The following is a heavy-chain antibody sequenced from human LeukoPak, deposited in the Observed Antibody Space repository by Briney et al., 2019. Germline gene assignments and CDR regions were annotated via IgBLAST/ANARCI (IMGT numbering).Heavy chain of an antibody. J-gene: IGHJ3*02. CDR2: ISYDGSNK. CDR3: ARLGRELRAFDI. Sequence: GSLRLSCAASGFTFNGYAMHWVRQAPGKGLQWVAIISYDGSNKNYADSVKGRFTISRDNSRNTLYLQMNSLRAEDTAVYYCARLGRELRAFDIWGQGTMVTVSS. V-gene: IGHV3-30*03. D-gene: IGHD1-26*01. CDR1: GFTFNGYA.